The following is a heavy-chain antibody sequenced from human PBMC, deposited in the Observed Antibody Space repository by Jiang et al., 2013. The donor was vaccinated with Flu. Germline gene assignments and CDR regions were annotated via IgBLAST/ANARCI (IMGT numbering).Heavy chain of an antibody. Sequence: PGLVKPSETLSLTCTVSGGSISSYYWSWIRQPPGKGLEWIGYIYYSGSTNYNPSLKSRVTISVDTSKNQFSLKLSSVTAADTAVYYCAREDYYYDSSGYYYFDYWGQGTLVTVSS. D-gene: IGHD3-22*01. CDR3: AREDYYYDSSGYYYFDY. J-gene: IGHJ4*02. V-gene: IGHV4-59*01. CDR1: GGSISSYY. CDR2: IYYSGST.